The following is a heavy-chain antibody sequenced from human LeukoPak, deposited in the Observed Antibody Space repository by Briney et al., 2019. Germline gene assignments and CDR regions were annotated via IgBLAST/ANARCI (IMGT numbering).Heavy chain of an antibody. V-gene: IGHV1-69*04. Sequence: SVKVSCKASGGTFSSYAISWVRQAPGQGLEWMGRIIPFLGIANYAQKFQGRVTITADKSTSTAYMELSSLRSEDTAVYYCARPGRGSGSYNFDYWGQGTLVTVSS. CDR1: GGTFSSYA. J-gene: IGHJ4*02. D-gene: IGHD3-10*01. CDR3: ARPGRGSGSYNFDY. CDR2: IIPFLGIA.